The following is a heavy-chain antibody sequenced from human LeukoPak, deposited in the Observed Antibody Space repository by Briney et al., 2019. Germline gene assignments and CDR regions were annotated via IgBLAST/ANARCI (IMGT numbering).Heavy chain of an antibody. J-gene: IGHJ4*02. CDR3: ARARVATIIDY. V-gene: IGHV3-21*01. CDR2: IGSSSSYI. Sequence: GGSLRLSCAASGFTFSSYSMNWVRQAPGKGLEWVSSIGSSSSYIYYADSVKGRFTISRDNAKNSLYLQMNSLRAEDTAVYYCARARVATIIDYWGQGTLVTVSS. CDR1: GFTFSSYS. D-gene: IGHD5-12*01.